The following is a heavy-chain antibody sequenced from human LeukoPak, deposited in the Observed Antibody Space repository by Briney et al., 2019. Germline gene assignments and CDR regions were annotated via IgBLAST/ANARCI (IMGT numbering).Heavy chain of an antibody. CDR1: GGSISSGDYY. V-gene: IGHV4-30-4*08. CDR3: ARYLRYYYYYMDV. D-gene: IGHD2-2*01. CDR2: IYYSGST. J-gene: IGHJ6*03. Sequence: PSQTLSLACTVSGGSISSGDYYWSWIRQPPGKGLEWIGYIYYSGSTYYNPSLKSRVTISVDTSKNQFSLKLSSVTAADTAVYYCARYLRYYYYYMDVWGKGTTVTVSS.